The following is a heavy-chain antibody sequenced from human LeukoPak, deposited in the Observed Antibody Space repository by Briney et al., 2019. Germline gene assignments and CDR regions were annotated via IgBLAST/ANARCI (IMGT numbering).Heavy chain of an antibody. D-gene: IGHD3-10*01. CDR2: IYYSGSA. V-gene: IGHV4-39*07. Sequence: SETLPLTCTVSGGSISSSSYYWGWIRQPPGKGLEWIGSIYYSGSAYYNPSLKSRVTISVDTSKNQFSLKLSSVTAADTAVYYCARGLGSGSYYHYWGQGTLVTVSS. CDR1: GGSISSSSYY. J-gene: IGHJ4*02. CDR3: ARGLGSGSYYHY.